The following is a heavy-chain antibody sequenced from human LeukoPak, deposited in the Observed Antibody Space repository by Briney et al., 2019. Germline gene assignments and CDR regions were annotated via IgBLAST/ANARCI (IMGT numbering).Heavy chain of an antibody. Sequence: SETLSLTCAVYGGSFSGYYWSWIRQPPGKGLEWIGEINHSGSTNYNPSLKSRVTISVDTSKNQFSLKLNSVTAADTAMYYCARWNYYESSRAFDIWGQGTMVTVSS. J-gene: IGHJ3*02. D-gene: IGHD3-22*01. V-gene: IGHV4-34*01. CDR2: INHSGST. CDR1: GGSFSGYY. CDR3: ARWNYYESSRAFDI.